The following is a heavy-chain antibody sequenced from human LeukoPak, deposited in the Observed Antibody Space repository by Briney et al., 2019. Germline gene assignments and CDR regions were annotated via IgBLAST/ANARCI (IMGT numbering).Heavy chain of an antibody. D-gene: IGHD3-10*01. V-gene: IGHV3-9*01. J-gene: IGHJ3*02. CDR2: ISWNRGTI. CDR1: GFTFDDYV. CDR3: AKDMEVRGVRPVAFDI. Sequence: GGSLRLSCAASGFTFDDYVMHWVRQAPGKGLEWVSIISWNRGTIGYADSVKGRFTISRDNAKNSLYLQMNSLRAEDTALYYCAKDMEVRGVRPVAFDIWRQGTMVTVSS.